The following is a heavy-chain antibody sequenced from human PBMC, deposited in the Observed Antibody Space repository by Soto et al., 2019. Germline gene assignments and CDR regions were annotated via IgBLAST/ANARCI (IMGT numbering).Heavy chain of an antibody. J-gene: IGHJ6*02. Sequence: GGSLRLSCAASGFTFSNAWMSWVRQAPGKGLEWVGRIKSKTDGGTTDYAAPVKGRFTISRDDSKNTLYLQMNSLKTEDTAVYYCTREDIAVLVAATTPLYYYGMDVRGQGTTVTVSS. CDR1: GFTFSNAW. D-gene: IGHD2-15*01. CDR2: IKSKTDGGTT. CDR3: TREDIAVLVAATTPLYYYGMDV. V-gene: IGHV3-15*01.